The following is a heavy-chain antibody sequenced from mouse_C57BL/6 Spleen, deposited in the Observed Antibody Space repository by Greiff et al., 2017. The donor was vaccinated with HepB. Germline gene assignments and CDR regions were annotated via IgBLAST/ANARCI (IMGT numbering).Heavy chain of an antibody. CDR1: GFTFSSYT. CDR2: ISGGGGNT. J-gene: IGHJ2*01. D-gene: IGHD2-3*01. Sequence: EVMLVESGGGLVKPGGSLKLSCAASGFTFSSYTMSWVRQTPEKRLEWVATISGGGGNTYYPDSVKGRFTISRDNAKNTLYLQMSSLRSEDTALYYCARPYDRGGNYFDYWGQGTTLTVSS. CDR3: ARPYDRGGNYFDY. V-gene: IGHV5-9*01.